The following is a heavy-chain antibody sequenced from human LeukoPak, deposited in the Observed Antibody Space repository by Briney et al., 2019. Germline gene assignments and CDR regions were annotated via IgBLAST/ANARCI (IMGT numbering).Heavy chain of an antibody. J-gene: IGHJ6*02. D-gene: IGHD6-19*01. Sequence: PSETLSLTCTVSGGXISSYYWSWIRQPPGRGLEWIGYIYYSGSTNYNPSLKSRVTISVDTSKNQFSLKLSSVTAADTAVYYCARVASSGWYRVYYGMDVWGQGTTVTVSS. CDR3: ARVASSGWYRVYYGMDV. V-gene: IGHV4-59*01. CDR2: IYYSGST. CDR1: GGXISSYY.